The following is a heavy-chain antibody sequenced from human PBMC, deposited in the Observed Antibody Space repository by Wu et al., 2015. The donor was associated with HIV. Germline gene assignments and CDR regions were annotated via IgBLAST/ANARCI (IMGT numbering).Heavy chain of an antibody. CDR3: ARATLEYRAAAGNYYYYYMDV. CDR1: GGTFSSYA. D-gene: IGHD6-13*01. CDR2: IIPIFGTA. J-gene: IGHJ6*03. Sequence: QVQLVQSGAEVKKPGSSVKVSCKASGGTFSSYAISWVRQAPGQGLEWMGGIIPIFGTANYAQKFQGRVTITADESTSTAYMELSSLRSEDTAVYYCARATLEYRAAAGNYYYYYMDVWGKGTTVTVSS. V-gene: IGHV1-69*12.